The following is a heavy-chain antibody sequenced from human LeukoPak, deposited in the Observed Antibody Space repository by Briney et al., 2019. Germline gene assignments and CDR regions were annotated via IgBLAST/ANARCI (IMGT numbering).Heavy chain of an antibody. CDR1: GFSLSSYA. CDR2: TSSSDDGK. J-gene: IGHJ4*02. D-gene: IGHD2-15*01. CDR3: AKAPVTSCRGAFCYPFDS. Sequence: GGSLRLSCTVSGFSLSSYAMSWVRRAPGKGLEWVSATSSSDDGKYYADSVRGRFTISRDNSRNTMYLQVNSLRAEDAAVYYCAKAPVTSCRGAFCYPFDSWGQGTLVTVSS. V-gene: IGHV3-23*01.